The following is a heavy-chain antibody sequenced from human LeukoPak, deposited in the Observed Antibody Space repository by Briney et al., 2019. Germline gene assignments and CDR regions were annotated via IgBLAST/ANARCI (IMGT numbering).Heavy chain of an antibody. Sequence: SETLSLTCTVSDDSITMYYWTWIRQPPGKGLGWIGYVDHTGSTNFNPSLNGRVSISRDTSKNLFSLRLRSVTAADTAVYFCARGRVSSSTWYSTYYYYFYMDVWGKGTTVTVSS. CDR3: ARGRVSSSTWYSTYYYYFYMDV. J-gene: IGHJ6*03. CDR2: VDHTGST. CDR1: DDSITMYY. V-gene: IGHV4-59*01. D-gene: IGHD1-1*01.